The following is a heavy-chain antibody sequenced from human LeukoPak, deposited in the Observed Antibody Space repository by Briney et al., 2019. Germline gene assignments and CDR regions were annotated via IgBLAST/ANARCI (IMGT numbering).Heavy chain of an antibody. CDR1: GFSFGSYG. CDR3: ARKLAL. J-gene: IGHJ4*02. V-gene: IGHV3-48*02. Sequence: GGSLRLSCAASGFSFGSYGMNWVRQAPGQGLEWVSYIDPTGRSVYYADSVKGRFTVSRDNANHSVFLQMNSLRDDDTAVYFCARKLALWGQGTMVTVSP. CDR2: IDPTGRSV.